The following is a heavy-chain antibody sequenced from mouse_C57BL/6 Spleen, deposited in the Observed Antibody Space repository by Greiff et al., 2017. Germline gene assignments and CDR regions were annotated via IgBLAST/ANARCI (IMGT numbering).Heavy chain of an antibody. D-gene: IGHD2-3*01. CDR2: INYDGSST. Sequence: EVHLVESEGGLVQPGSSMKLSCTASGFTFSDYYMAWVRQVPEKGLEWVANINYDGSSTYYLDSLKSRFIISRDNAKNILYLQMSSLKSEDTATYYCARGGAYDGPAMDYWGQGTSVTVSS. CDR3: ARGGAYDGPAMDY. CDR1: GFTFSDYY. J-gene: IGHJ4*01. V-gene: IGHV5-16*01.